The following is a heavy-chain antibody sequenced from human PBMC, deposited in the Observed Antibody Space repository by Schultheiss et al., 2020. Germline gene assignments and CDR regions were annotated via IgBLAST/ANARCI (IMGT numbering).Heavy chain of an antibody. CDR3: ARDLRTGTFDY. CDR1: GGSISSYY. J-gene: IGHJ4*02. V-gene: IGHV4-59*12. D-gene: IGHD1-7*01. Sequence: SETLSLTCTVSGGSISSYYWSWIRQPPGKGLEWIGYIYYSGSTNYNPSLKSRVTISVDTSKNQFSLKLSSVTAADTAVYYCARDLRTGTFDYWGQGTLVTVSS. CDR2: IYYSGST.